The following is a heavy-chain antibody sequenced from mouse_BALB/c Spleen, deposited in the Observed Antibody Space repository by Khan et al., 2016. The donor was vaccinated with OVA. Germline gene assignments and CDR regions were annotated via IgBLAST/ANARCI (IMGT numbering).Heavy chain of an antibody. CDR2: INTYTGEP. V-gene: IGHV9-3-1*01. CDR3: ARVGYNGTMDY. J-gene: IGHJ4*01. Sequence: QIQLVQSGPELKKPGETVKISCKASGYTFTNYGMNWVKQAPGKGLKWMGWINTYTGEPTYADDFKGRFAFSLETSASTAYLRITNLKNEDTDTYFCARVGYNGTMDYWGQGTSVTVSS. CDR1: GYTFTNYG. D-gene: IGHD2-14*01.